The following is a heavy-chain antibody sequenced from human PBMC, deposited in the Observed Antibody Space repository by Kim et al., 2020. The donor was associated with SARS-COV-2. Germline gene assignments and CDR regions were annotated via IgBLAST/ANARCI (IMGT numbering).Heavy chain of an antibody. CDR3: ARDTENNNVLYSYDY. CDR2: IATYDGNT. Sequence: ASVKVSCKAFGYVFTSHAISWVRQAPGQGLEWMGWIATYDGNTDYAQKVQGRVTMTTDTSTSTAYMELRSLRSDDTAVYYCARDTENNNVLYSYDYWGQGTLVTVSS. V-gene: IGHV1-18*01. CDR1: GYVFTSHA. D-gene: IGHD2-8*01. J-gene: IGHJ4*02.